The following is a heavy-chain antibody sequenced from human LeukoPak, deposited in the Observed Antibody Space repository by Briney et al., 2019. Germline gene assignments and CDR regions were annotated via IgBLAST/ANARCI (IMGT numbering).Heavy chain of an antibody. V-gene: IGHV1-18*01. CDR1: GYTFTSYG. Sequence: ASVKVSCKASGYTFTSYGISWVRQAPGQGLEWMGWISAYNGNTNYAQKHQGRVTMTTDTSTSTAYMELRSLRSDDTAVYYCARVTDYYDSSGYLYNWFDPWGQGTLVTVSS. J-gene: IGHJ5*02. CDR2: ISAYNGNT. D-gene: IGHD3-22*01. CDR3: ARVTDYYDSSGYLYNWFDP.